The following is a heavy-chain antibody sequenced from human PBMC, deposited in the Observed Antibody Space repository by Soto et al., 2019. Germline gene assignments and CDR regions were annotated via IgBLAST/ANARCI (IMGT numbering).Heavy chain of an antibody. CDR3: ARSNYYDSSGYYPSEIDY. CDR1: GGSISSGGYY. J-gene: IGHJ4*02. Sequence: KTSETLSLTCTVSGGSISSGGYYWSWIRQHPGKGLEWIGYIYYSGSTYYNPSLKSRVTISVDTSKNQFSLKLSSVTAADTAVYYCARSNYYDSSGYYPSEIDYWGQGTLVTVSS. D-gene: IGHD3-22*01. V-gene: IGHV4-31*03. CDR2: IYYSGST.